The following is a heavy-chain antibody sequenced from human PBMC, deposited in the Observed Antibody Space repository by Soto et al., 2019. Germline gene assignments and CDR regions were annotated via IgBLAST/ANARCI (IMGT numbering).Heavy chain of an antibody. CDR3: ARDGGPXKLLSYGMDV. V-gene: IGHV4-59*01. Sequence: SETLSLTCTVSVGCIGHYYRGWIRRPPGRGLQWIGYVYHTGTTTSSPSXKSRVTISVDTSKNQVSLRLNSVTAADTAVYYCARDGGPXKLLSYGMDVWGQGTAV. CDR2: VYHTGTT. CDR1: VGCIGHYY. D-gene: IGHD3-16*01. J-gene: IGHJ6*02.